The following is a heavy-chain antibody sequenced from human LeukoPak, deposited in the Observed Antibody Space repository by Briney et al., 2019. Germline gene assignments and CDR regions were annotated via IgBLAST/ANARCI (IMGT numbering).Heavy chain of an antibody. CDR1: GYSFTAFY. D-gene: IGHD3-10*01. CDR3: ARVSLMYFGSGSYYGSRYNCFDP. CDR2: INPNSGGT. Sequence: EASVKVSCKTSGYSFTAFYIHWVRQAPGQGLEWMGWINPNSGGTNYAQDFEGRVTMTRDTSISTAYVELSRLRSDDTAVYYCARVSLMYFGSGSYYGSRYNCFDPWGQGTLVTVSS. J-gene: IGHJ5*02. V-gene: IGHV1-2*02.